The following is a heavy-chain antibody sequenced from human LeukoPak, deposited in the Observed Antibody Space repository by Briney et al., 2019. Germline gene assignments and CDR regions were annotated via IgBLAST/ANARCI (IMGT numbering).Heavy chain of an antibody. Sequence: PGGSLRLSCAASGFTFSSYDMHWVRQATGKGLEWVSAISAAGDTNYLDSVKGRFTISRENAKNSLYLQMNSLRAGDTAVYYCVALGDRIYWGQGTLVTVSS. V-gene: IGHV3-13*01. CDR1: GFTFSSYD. CDR2: ISAAGDT. CDR3: VALGDRIY. J-gene: IGHJ4*02. D-gene: IGHD2-21*02.